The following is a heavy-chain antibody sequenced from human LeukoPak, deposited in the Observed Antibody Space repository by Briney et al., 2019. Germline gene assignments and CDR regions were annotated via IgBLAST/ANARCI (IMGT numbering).Heavy chain of an antibody. J-gene: IGHJ4*02. CDR2: INHSGAA. CDR1: GGSLSNYY. CDR3: ARDRFLEWSPEPFDY. Sequence: SETLSLTCGVFGGSLSNYYWSWIRQAPGKGLEWIGEINHSGAANYNPSLESRVTISVDTSQNQFSLKVNSVTAADTAVYYCARDRFLEWSPEPFDYWGQGTLVTVSS. D-gene: IGHD3-3*01. V-gene: IGHV4-34*01.